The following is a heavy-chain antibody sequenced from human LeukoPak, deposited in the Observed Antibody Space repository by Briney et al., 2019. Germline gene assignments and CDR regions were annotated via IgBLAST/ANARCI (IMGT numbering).Heavy chain of an antibody. CDR1: GYTFTDYY. J-gene: IGHJ4*02. CDR2: INPNDGDT. Sequence: ASVRVSCKASGYTFTDYYMHWVRQAPGQGFEWMGWINPNDGDTNYAQKFQGRVTMTRDTSISTAHMEVSRLRSDDTAVYYCARANFLYCSSSTCLFDYWGQGTLVTVSS. V-gene: IGHV1-2*02. CDR3: ARANFLYCSSSTCLFDY. D-gene: IGHD2-2*01.